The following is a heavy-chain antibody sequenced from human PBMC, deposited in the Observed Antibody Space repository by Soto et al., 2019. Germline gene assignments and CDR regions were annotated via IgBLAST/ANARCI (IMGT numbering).Heavy chain of an antibody. CDR2: ISYDGSNK. Sequence: QVQLVESGGGVVQPGRSLRLSCAASGFTFSSYGMHWVRQAPGKGLEWVAVISYDGSNKYYADSVKGRFTIFRDNSKNTLYLQMNSLRAEDTAVYYCAKDREHYYGSGTFDYWGQGTLVTVSS. V-gene: IGHV3-30*18. J-gene: IGHJ4*02. D-gene: IGHD3-10*01. CDR3: AKDREHYYGSGTFDY. CDR1: GFTFSSYG.